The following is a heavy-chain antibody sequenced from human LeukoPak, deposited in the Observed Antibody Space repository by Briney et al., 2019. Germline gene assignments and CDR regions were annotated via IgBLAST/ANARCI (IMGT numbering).Heavy chain of an antibody. CDR1: GFTFNSH. J-gene: IGHJ4*02. D-gene: IGHD4-17*01. CDR2: ISYDGSNK. V-gene: IGHV3-30*04. Sequence: GGSLRLSCADSGFTFNSHMHWVRQAPGEGLEWVAAISYDGSNKKYGDSGKGRFTISSDNSKNTLYLQMNSLRPEDTAVYYCARQSSVTRSGLDSWGQGTLVTVSS. CDR3: ARQSSVTRSGLDS.